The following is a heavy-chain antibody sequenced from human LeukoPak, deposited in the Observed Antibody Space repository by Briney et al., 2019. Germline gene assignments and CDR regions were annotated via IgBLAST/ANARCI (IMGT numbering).Heavy chain of an antibody. V-gene: IGHV1-18*01. D-gene: IGHD6-13*01. CDR2: ISAYNGNT. J-gene: IGHJ3*02. CDR1: GYTFTSYG. Sequence: ASVKVSCKASGYTFTSYGISWVRQAPGQGLEWMGWISAYNGNTNYAQKLQGRVTMTTDTSTSTAYMELRSLRSDDTAVYYCARGSSSLYLRAAFDIWGQGTMVTVSS. CDR3: ARGSSSLYLRAAFDI.